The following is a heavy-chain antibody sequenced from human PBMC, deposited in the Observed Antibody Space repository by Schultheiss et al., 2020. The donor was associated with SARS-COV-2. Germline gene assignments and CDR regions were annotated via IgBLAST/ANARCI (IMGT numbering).Heavy chain of an antibody. Sequence: GGSLRLSCSASGFSFSVSAIHWVRQASGKGLEWVGRIRSKTETDTTTYAASVKGSFTISRDDLKNTAYLQMNRLKAEDTAMYYCTRHMVRGVTFDYWGQGTLVTVS. CDR2: IRSKTETDTT. D-gene: IGHD3-10*01. J-gene: IGHJ4*02. V-gene: IGHV3-73*01. CDR3: TRHMVRGVTFDY. CDR1: GFSFSVSA.